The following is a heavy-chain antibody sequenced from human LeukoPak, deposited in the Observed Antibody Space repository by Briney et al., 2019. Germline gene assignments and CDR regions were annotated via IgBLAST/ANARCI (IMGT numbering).Heavy chain of an antibody. V-gene: IGHV3-30*02. CDR2: IRYDGSNK. J-gene: IGHJ4*02. CDR1: GFTFSSYG. CDR3: AKVEAGGVAVAGPFDY. D-gene: IGHD6-19*01. Sequence: QPGGSLRLSCAASGFTFSSYGMHWVRQAPGKGLEWVAFIRYDGSNKYYADSVKGRFTISRDNSKNTLYLQMNSLRAEDTAVYYCAKVEAGGVAVAGPFDYWGQGTLVTVSS.